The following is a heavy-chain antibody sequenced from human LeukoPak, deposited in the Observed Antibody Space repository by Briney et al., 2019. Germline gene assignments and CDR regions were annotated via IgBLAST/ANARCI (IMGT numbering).Heavy chain of an antibody. CDR2: IYYSGRT. D-gene: IGHD1-26*01. CDR3: TRDRAHGTQDY. V-gene: IGHV4-39*07. CDR1: GGSFADYF. Sequence: PSETLSLTCTVSGGSFADYFWGWIRQPPGKGLEWIGSIYYSGRTFYNPSLKNRVSISLDTSKGQFSLNLDSVTAADTAVYFCTRDRAHGTQDYWGQGTLVTVS. J-gene: IGHJ4*02.